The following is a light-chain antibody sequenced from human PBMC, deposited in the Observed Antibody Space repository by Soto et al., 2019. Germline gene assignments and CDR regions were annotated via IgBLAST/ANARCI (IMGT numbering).Light chain of an antibody. CDR3: QQLKSYPLT. V-gene: IGKV1-9*01. J-gene: IGKJ4*01. CDR1: PGINTD. Sequence: DIILAPSASSLSASVVDIVNFPCLASPGINTDLAWYQQKPGKAPKSLIYSASSLQRGVPSRFSGSGSGTEFTLTVSSLQPEDFATYYCQQLKSYPLTFGGGTKVDI. CDR2: SAS.